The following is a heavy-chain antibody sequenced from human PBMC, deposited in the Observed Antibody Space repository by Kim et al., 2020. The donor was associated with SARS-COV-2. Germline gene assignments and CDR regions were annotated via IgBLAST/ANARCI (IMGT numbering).Heavy chain of an antibody. Sequence: SQTLSLTCDISGDSVSSNTAAWNCIRQSPSRGLEWLGRTYYRSRWSKEYPDSLTSRIRIDVDTSKNQFSLQMHSVTTEDTAVYYFVREMWERNGAYYGLDVWGQGTTFTISS. CDR1: GDSVSSNTAA. CDR3: VREMWERNGAYYGLDV. CDR2: TYYRSRWSK. J-gene: IGHJ6*02. D-gene: IGHD1-26*01. V-gene: IGHV6-1*01.